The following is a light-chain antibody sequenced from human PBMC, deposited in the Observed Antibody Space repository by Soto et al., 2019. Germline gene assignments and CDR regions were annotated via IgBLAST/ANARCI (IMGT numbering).Light chain of an antibody. J-gene: IGLJ1*01. Sequence: QLVLTQPPSVSGSPGQRVTISCTGSSSNIGAGYDVHWYQQLPGTAPKLLIYGNSNRPSGVPDRFSGSKSGTSASLAITGLQAEDEADYYCQSYDSILSGGVFGTGNKLTVL. CDR1: SSNIGAGYD. V-gene: IGLV1-40*01. CDR2: GNS. CDR3: QSYDSILSGGV.